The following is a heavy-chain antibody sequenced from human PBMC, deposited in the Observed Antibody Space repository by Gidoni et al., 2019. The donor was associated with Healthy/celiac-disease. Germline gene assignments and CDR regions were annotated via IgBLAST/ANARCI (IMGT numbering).Heavy chain of an antibody. Sequence: QVQLVQSGAEVKKPGSSVQVSCKASGGTFSSYAISWVRQAPGQGLEWMGGISPIFGTANYAQKFQGRVTITADESTSTAYMELSSLRSEDTAVYYCARNIAAPGAGYWFDPWGQGTLVTVSS. CDR3: ARNIAAPGAGYWFDP. CDR1: GGTFSSYA. V-gene: IGHV1-69*01. J-gene: IGHJ5*02. D-gene: IGHD6-6*01. CDR2: ISPIFGTA.